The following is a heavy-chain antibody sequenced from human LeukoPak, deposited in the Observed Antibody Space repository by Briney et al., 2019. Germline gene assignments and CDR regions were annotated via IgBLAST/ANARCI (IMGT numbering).Heavy chain of an antibody. D-gene: IGHD3-10*01. CDR1: GFTFSNYG. V-gene: IGHV3-33*01. J-gene: IGHJ4*02. Sequence: RGSLRLSCAASGFTFSNYGMHWARQAPGKGLEWVAVIWYDGSNKYYADSVKGRLTISRDNSKNTLYLQMNSLRAEDTAVYYCARGYYASGTSSFYFDYWGQGTLVTVSS. CDR3: ARGYYASGTSSFYFDY. CDR2: IWYDGSNK.